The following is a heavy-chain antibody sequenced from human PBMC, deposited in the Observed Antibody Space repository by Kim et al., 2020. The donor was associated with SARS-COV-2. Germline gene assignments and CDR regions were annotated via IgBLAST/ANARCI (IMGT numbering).Heavy chain of an antibody. V-gene: IGHV3-30*18. Sequence: GGSLRLSCAASGFTFSSYGMRWVRQAPGKGLEWVAVITYDGSNKYYADSVKGRFTISRDNSKNTLYLQMNSLRAEDTAAYYCAKDAVAWLRQYYFDYWGQGTLVTVSS. CDR3: AKDAVAWLRQYYFDY. CDR2: ITYDGSNK. D-gene: IGHD5-12*01. J-gene: IGHJ4*02. CDR1: GFTFSSYG.